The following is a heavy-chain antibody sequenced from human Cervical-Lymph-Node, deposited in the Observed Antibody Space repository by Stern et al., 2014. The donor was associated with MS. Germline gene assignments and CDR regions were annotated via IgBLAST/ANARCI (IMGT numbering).Heavy chain of an antibody. CDR1: SGSISSYY. D-gene: IGHD4-11*01. V-gene: IGHV4-59*01. J-gene: IGHJ4*02. CDR2: IYYSGST. Sequence: VQLEESGPGLVKPSETLSLTCTVSSGSISSYYWSWIRQPPGKGLEWIGYIYYSGSTNYNPSLKSRVTISVDTSKNQFSLKLSSVTAADTAVYYCARDSLYSKSALDYWGQGTLVTVSS. CDR3: ARDSLYSKSALDY.